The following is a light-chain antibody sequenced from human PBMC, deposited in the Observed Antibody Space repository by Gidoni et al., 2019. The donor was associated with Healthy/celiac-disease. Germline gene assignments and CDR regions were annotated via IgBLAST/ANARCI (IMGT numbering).Light chain of an antibody. Sequence: DIQMTQSPSSLSASVGDRVTITCRASQSISSYLNWYQQKPGKAPKLLIYAASSLQSGVPSRFSVSGSWTDFTRTISSLQPEDCATYYCQQSYSTPPITFGQGTRLEIK. CDR1: QSISSY. V-gene: IGKV1-39*01. CDR3: QQSYSTPPIT. J-gene: IGKJ5*01. CDR2: AAS.